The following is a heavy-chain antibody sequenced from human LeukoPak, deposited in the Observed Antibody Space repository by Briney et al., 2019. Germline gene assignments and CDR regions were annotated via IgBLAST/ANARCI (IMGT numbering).Heavy chain of an antibody. D-gene: IGHD5-12*01. CDR3: ARDGSGYDAFDI. Sequence: SETLSLTCAVSGYSISSGYYWGWIRQPPGKGLEWIGRIYTSGSTNYNPSLKSRVTISVDTSKNQFSLKLSSVTAADTAVYYCARDGSGYDAFDIRGQGTMVTVSS. J-gene: IGHJ3*02. CDR2: IYTSGST. V-gene: IGHV4-38-2*02. CDR1: GYSISSGYY.